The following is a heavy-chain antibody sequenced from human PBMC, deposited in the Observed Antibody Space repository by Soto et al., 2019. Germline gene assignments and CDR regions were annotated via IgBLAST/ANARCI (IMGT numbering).Heavy chain of an antibody. CDR2: INPDSGGT. CDR3: ARNVELSFDY. CDR1: GYTFTDDY. D-gene: IGHD1-26*01. Sequence: GASLKVACKAAGYTFTDDYAHWRRQAPGQGLEWMGWINPDSGGTSYAQKFQGRVTMTRDTSINTTYMQMSSLRSDDTAVYYCARNVELSFDYWGQGTVVTVSS. J-gene: IGHJ4*02. V-gene: IGHV1-2*02.